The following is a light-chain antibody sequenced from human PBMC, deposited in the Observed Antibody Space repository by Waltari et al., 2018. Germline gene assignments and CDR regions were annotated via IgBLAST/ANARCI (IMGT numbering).Light chain of an antibody. CDR2: DAS. CDR3: QQRSNWPPLT. J-gene: IGKJ4*01. V-gene: IGKV3-11*01. CDR1: QSVSSY. Sequence: EIVLTQSPATLSLSPGERATLSCRASQSVSSYLAGYQQKPGQDPRLLIYDASNRATGSPARFSGSGSGTDFTLTISSLEPEDFAVYYCQQRSNWPPLTFGGGTKVEIK.